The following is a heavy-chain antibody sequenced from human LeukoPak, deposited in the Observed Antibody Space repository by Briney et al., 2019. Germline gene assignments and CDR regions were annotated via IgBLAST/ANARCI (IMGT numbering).Heavy chain of an antibody. D-gene: IGHD1-26*01. CDR2: ISGSDGNT. CDR1: GFTFINYA. CDR3: ARGDNSQGATTLFDF. V-gene: IGHV3-23*01. J-gene: IGHJ4*02. Sequence: PGGSLRLSCTASGFTFINYAMTWVRQAPGKGLEWVSAISGSDGNTFYADSVKGRFTISRDNPKNALYLQMNSLRAEDTAIYYCARGDNSQGATTLFDFWGQGTLVTVSS.